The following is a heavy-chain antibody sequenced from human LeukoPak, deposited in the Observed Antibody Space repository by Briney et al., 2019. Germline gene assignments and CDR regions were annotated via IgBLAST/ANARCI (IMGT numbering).Heavy chain of an antibody. D-gene: IGHD4/OR15-4a*01. CDR3: ATSMVGLTYVEHFQH. CDR2: IFNGGST. Sequence: GGSLRLSCAASGFAVSSNHMNWVRQAPGKGLEWVSVIFNGGSTYYADSVKGRFTISRDSSKNTLYLQMNSLRAEDTAVYYCATSMVGLTYVEHFQHWGQGTLVTVSS. J-gene: IGHJ1*01. CDR1: GFAVSSNH. V-gene: IGHV3-53*01.